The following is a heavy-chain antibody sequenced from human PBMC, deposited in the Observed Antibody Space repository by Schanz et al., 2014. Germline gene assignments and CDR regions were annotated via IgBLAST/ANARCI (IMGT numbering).Heavy chain of an antibody. V-gene: IGHV1-18*01. Sequence: VQLEQSGAEVKKPGASVKVSCKASGYTFTDYGVIWVRQAPGQGLEWMGWISTSNGNTNYIQKLQGRVTMTADTSTSTAYMELRSLRSDDTAVYYCARDQSPYTNSSDVRYFDYWGQGSLVTVSS. CDR1: GYTFTDYG. D-gene: IGHD6-6*01. J-gene: IGHJ4*02. CDR2: ISTSNGNT. CDR3: ARDQSPYTNSSDVRYFDY.